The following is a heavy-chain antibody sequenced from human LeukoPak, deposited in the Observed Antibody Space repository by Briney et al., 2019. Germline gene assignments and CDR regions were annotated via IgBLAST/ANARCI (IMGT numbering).Heavy chain of an antibody. CDR2: IWNDGSNK. Sequence: GRSLRLSCVASGFTFSTYGMHWVRQAPGKGPEWVAVIWNDGSNKYYGDSVKGRFTISRDNSKNTLYLQMNSLRAEDTAVYYCARDSGHAFDMWGQGTMVTVSS. CDR3: ARDSGHAFDM. J-gene: IGHJ3*02. CDR1: GFTFSTYG. V-gene: IGHV3-33*01. D-gene: IGHD6-25*01.